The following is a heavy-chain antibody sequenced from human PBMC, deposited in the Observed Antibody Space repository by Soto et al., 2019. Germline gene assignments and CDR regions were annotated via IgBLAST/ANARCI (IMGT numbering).Heavy chain of an antibody. D-gene: IGHD5-12*01. J-gene: IGHJ4*02. Sequence: SLRLSCAASGFLLSNYAMTWVRQAPGKGLEWVSTIGSSGKSTFYADSVKGRFTISRDDSKNTLYLQMSNLRADDTAVYYCAKGKYSGSWYFDYWGKGALVTVSS. CDR1: GFLLSNYA. CDR3: AKGKYSGSWYFDY. CDR2: IGSSGKST. V-gene: IGHV3-23*01.